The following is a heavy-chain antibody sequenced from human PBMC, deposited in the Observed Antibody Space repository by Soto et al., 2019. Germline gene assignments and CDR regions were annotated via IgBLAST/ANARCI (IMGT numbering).Heavy chain of an antibody. CDR2: IYYSGST. J-gene: IGHJ5*02. Sequence: SETLSLTCSVSGGSINSSSYFWGWVRQPPGKGLEWIGSIYYSGSTYYNPSLRSRVTISVDTSKNQFSLKLSSVTAADTAVFYCARHYSSGSRNWFDPWVQGTLVTVSS. D-gene: IGHD6-19*01. CDR3: ARHYSSGSRNWFDP. CDR1: GGSINSSSYF. V-gene: IGHV4-39*01.